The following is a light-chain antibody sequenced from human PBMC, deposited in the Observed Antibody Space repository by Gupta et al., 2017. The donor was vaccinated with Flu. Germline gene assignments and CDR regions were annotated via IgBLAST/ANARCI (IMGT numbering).Light chain of an antibody. J-gene: IGLJ2*01. CDR3: HVWYSNVDVV. Sequence: SYLLTQPPSVSVAHGKTAPITCAGFDIASKGVKWYRQRPGHAPVLVVYDDGDRPAGIPERFSGANSRSTATLTISRVEAGDEADYYCHVWYSNVDVVFGGGTKLTVL. V-gene: IGLV3-21*03. CDR2: DDG. CDR1: DIASKG.